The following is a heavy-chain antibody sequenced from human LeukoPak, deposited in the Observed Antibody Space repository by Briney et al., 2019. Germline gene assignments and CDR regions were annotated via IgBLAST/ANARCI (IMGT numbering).Heavy chain of an antibody. Sequence: GGSLGLSCAGSGFTFETYAMTGVRQAPGKGLEWVSVIGPSGAVTHYAESVKGRFTISRDNSKNTLYLQMNSLRVQDTAIYFCAKYATGYAPNFDYWGQGTQVTVSS. V-gene: IGHV3-23*01. CDR1: GFTFETYA. CDR2: IGPSGAVT. J-gene: IGHJ4*02. CDR3: AKYATGYAPNFDY. D-gene: IGHD5-12*01.